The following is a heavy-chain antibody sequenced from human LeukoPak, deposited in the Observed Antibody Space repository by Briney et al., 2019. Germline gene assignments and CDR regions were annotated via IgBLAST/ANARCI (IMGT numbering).Heavy chain of an antibody. D-gene: IGHD2-21*02. CDR2: ISGSGGST. CDR1: GFTFSSYA. Sequence: GGSLRLSCAASGFTFSSYAMSWVRQAPGKGLEWVSAISGSGGSTYYADSVKGRFTISRDNSKNTLYLQMNSLRAEDTAVYYCAKDLAYCGGDCYLGYFDYWGQGTLVTVPS. J-gene: IGHJ4*02. V-gene: IGHV3-23*01. CDR3: AKDLAYCGGDCYLGYFDY.